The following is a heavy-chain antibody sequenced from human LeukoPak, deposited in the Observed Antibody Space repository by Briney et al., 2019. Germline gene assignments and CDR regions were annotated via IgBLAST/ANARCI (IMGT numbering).Heavy chain of an antibody. J-gene: IGHJ4*02. CDR3: ATTTTVTTYYFDC. V-gene: IGHV4-59*01. Sequence: KSSETLSLTCTVSGGSISSYYWSWIRQPPGKGLEWIGYIYYSGSTNYNPSLKSRVTISVDTSKNQFSLKLSSVTAADTAVYYCATTTTVTTYYFDCWGQGTLVTVSS. CDR2: IYYSGST. CDR1: GGSISSYY. D-gene: IGHD4-17*01.